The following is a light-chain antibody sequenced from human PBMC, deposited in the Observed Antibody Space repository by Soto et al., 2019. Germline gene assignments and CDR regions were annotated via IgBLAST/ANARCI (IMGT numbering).Light chain of an antibody. CDR2: AAS. CDR3: QEYDSAPRT. CDR1: RGIYNY. J-gene: IGKJ1*01. Sequence: DVQVPQSPDSLSASVGDRVNISCRTSRGIYNYLAWYHQKSGQIPKLLLNAASSLQAGVTSRLIGSRSSADFTLSTNSLQPEDVETYYCQEYDSAPRTFGQGNKVDVK. V-gene: IGKV1-27*01.